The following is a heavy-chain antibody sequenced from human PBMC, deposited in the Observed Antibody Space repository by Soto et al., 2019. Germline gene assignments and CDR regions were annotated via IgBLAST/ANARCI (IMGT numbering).Heavy chain of an antibody. V-gene: IGHV1-3*01. J-gene: IGHJ4*02. CDR2: INGDNGNT. CDR3: ARGGYSYGYIGYIDY. Sequence: GASVKVSCKTSGYSFNYYAIHWVRQAPGERLEWMGWINGDNGNTKYSQKFQGRVTITRDTSASTAYMELSSLRSEDTTAYYCARGGYSYGYIGYIDYWGQGTLVTVSS. CDR1: GYSFNYYA. D-gene: IGHD5-18*01.